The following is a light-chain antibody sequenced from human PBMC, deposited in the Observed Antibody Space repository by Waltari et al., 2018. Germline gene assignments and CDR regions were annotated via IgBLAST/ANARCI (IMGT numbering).Light chain of an antibody. CDR3: CSYAGRSAWV. Sequence: QSALTQPASVSGSPGQSITISCTGTNIGGYNLVSWYQQHPGKVPKVMIYAVIKRPSGVSNRFSGSKSGNTASLTISGLQAEDEADYYCCSYAGRSAWVFGGGTKLTVL. CDR2: AVI. J-gene: IGLJ3*02. V-gene: IGLV2-23*02. CDR1: NIGGYNL.